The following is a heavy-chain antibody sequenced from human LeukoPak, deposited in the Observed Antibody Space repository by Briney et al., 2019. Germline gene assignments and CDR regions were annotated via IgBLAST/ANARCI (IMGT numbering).Heavy chain of an antibody. D-gene: IGHD2-21*02. CDR1: EFTFSAYW. CDR2: IRGDGSMT. Sequence: GGSLRLSCAASEFTFSAYWMHWVRQAPGKGLVWVSRIRGDGSMTNYADSVKGRFTISRDNSKNTLYLQMNSLRAEDTAVYYCARDRGDPGSGSDYYYYGMDVWGQGTTVTVSS. V-gene: IGHV3-74*01. CDR3: ARDRGDPGSGSDYYYYGMDV. J-gene: IGHJ6*02.